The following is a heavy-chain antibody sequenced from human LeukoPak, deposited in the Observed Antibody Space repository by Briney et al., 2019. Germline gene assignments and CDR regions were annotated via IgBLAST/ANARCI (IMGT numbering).Heavy chain of an antibody. CDR3: ARDSRAIAAAPFDY. V-gene: IGHV1-69*01. CDR1: GGTFSSYA. J-gene: IGHJ4*02. Sequence: SSVKVSCKASGGTFSSYAISWVRQAPGQGLEWMGGIIPIFGTANYAQKFQGRVTITADESTSTAYMELSSLRSEDTAVNYCARDSRAIAAAPFDYWGQGTLVTVSS. D-gene: IGHD6-13*01. CDR2: IIPIFGTA.